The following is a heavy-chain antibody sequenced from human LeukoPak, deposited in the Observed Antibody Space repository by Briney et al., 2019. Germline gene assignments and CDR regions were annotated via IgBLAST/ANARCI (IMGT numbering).Heavy chain of an antibody. CDR1: GFTFSSYG. J-gene: IGHJ3*02. CDR2: IWYDGSNK. D-gene: IGHD3-10*01. V-gene: IGHV3-33*01. Sequence: GGSLRLSCAASGFTFSSYGMHWVRQAPGKGLEWVAVIWYDGSNKYYADSVKGRFTISRDNSKNTLYLQMNSLRAEDTAVYYCARDDYYGSGSDIWGQGTMVTVSS. CDR3: ARDDYYGSGSDI.